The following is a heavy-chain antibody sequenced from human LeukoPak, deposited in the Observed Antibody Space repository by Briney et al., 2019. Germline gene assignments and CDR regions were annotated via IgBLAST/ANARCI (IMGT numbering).Heavy chain of an antibody. CDR1: GFTFSRNA. V-gene: IGHV3-23*01. J-gene: IGHJ4*02. Sequence: GGSLRLSCAASGFTFSRNAMNWVRQAPGKGLEWVSVLTGDGGTYYADSVKGRFTNSRDDSKNTLFLQMNSLRAEDTAVYFCAKVKWKLIGYFDYWGQGTLVTVSS. CDR3: AKVKWKLIGYFDY. CDR2: LTGDGGT. D-gene: IGHD1-20*01.